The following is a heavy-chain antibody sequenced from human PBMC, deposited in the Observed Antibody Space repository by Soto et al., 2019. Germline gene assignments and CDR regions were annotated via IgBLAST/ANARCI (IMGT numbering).Heavy chain of an antibody. CDR3: ARTEGDPGSYAMEV. Sequence: QVQLQESGPGLVKPSDTLSLTCAVSGYSISSSNWWGWIRQPPGKGLEWIGYIYNSVTTYYNPSLKSRVTMSVDTSKNQFSLKLSSVTAVDTAMYYCARTEGDPGSYAMEVWGQGTTVTVSS. V-gene: IGHV4-28*01. J-gene: IGHJ6*02. D-gene: IGHD3-10*01. CDR2: IYNSVTT. CDR1: GYSISSSNW.